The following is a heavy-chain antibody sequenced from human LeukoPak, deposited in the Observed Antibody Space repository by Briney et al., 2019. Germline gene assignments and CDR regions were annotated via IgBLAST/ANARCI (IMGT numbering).Heavy chain of an antibody. J-gene: IGHJ4*02. V-gene: IGHV1-18*01. CDR2: ISSNSDNT. CDR3: ARDWGSIKVITDY. D-gene: IGHD3-16*01. CDR1: GYTFTSYG. Sequence: GASVNVSCKATGYTFTSYGISWVRQAPGQGLEWVGWISSNSDNTNYAQKFQGRVTMTTDTSTSTAYMELRSPRSDDTAVYYCARDWGSIKVITDYWGQGTLVTVSS.